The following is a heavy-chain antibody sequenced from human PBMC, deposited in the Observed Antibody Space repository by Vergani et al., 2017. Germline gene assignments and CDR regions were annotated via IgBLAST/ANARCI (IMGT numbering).Heavy chain of an antibody. CDR2: IYYSGST. D-gene: IGHD4-17*01. J-gene: IGHJ6*02. Sequence: QLQLQESGPGLVKPSETLSLTCTVSGGSISSSSYYWGWIRQPPGNGLEWIGSIYYSGSTYYNPSLKSRVTISVDTSKNRFSLKLSSVTAADTAVYYCAGRTYGTYYYYYCGMDVWGQGTTVTVSS. CDR1: GGSISSSSYY. CDR3: AGRTYGTYYYYYCGMDV. V-gene: IGHV4-39*01.